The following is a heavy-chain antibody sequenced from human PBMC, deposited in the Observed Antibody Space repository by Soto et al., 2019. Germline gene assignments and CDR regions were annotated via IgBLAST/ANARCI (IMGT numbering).Heavy chain of an antibody. CDR3: ARRPGSWFDP. Sequence: PGESLKISCKGSGYTFTDYWIGWVRQLPGKGLEWMGIIFPSDSDTRYSPSFQGQVTISVDKSISTAYLQWSSLKASDTAMYYCARRPGSWFDPWGQGTLVTVSS. D-gene: IGHD3-10*01. J-gene: IGHJ5*02. CDR2: IFPSDSDT. CDR1: GYTFTDYW. V-gene: IGHV5-51*01.